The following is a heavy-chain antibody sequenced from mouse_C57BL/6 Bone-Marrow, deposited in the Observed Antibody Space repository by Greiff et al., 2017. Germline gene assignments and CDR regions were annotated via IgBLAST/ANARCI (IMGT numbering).Heavy chain of an antibody. CDR3: ARVLMVTTKWFAY. J-gene: IGHJ3*01. Sequence: EVQLQQSGPELVKPGASVKISCKASGYTFTDYYMNWVKQSHGKSLEWIGDINPNNGGTSYNQKFKGKATLTVDKSSSTAYMELRSLTSEDSAVYYCARVLMVTTKWFAYWGQGTLVTVSA. V-gene: IGHV1-26*01. CDR1: GYTFTDYY. CDR2: INPNNGGT. D-gene: IGHD2-2*01.